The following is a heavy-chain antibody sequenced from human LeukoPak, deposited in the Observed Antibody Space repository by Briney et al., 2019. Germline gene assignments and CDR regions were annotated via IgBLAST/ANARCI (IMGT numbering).Heavy chain of an antibody. J-gene: IGHJ4*02. V-gene: IGHV3-30*02. Sequence: GGSLRLSCAASGFTFSSYGMHWVRQAPGKGLEWVAFIRYDGSNKYYADSVKGRFTISRDSSKNTLYLQMNSLRAEDTAVYYCAKDKGQQLAPFDYWGQGTLVTVSS. CDR1: GFTFSSYG. CDR3: AKDKGQQLAPFDY. CDR2: IRYDGSNK. D-gene: IGHD6-13*01.